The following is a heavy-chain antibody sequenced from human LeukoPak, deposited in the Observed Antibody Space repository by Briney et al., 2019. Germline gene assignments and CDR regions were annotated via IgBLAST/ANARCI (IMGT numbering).Heavy chain of an antibody. D-gene: IGHD3-22*01. CDR1: GGSFSGYY. Sequence: PSDTLSLTCAVYGGSFSGYYWSWIRQPPEKGLEWIGEINHSGSTNYNPSLKSRVTISVDTSKNQFSLKLSSVTAADTAVYYCVYYDSSSGAFDIWGQGTMVTVSS. CDR2: INHSGST. V-gene: IGHV4-34*01. J-gene: IGHJ3*02. CDR3: VYYDSSSGAFDI.